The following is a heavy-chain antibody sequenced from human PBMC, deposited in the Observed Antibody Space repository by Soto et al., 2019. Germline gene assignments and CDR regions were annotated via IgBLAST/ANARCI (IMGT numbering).Heavy chain of an antibody. V-gene: IGHV4-4*02. CDR3: TMSDYVDPGNFDY. CDR2: IYDSGST. CDR1: GGSISGNYW. J-gene: IGHJ4*02. D-gene: IGHD4-17*01. Sequence: QVQLQESGPGLVKPSGTLSLTCVVSGGSISGNYWWRWVRQSPGKRMEWIGGIYDSGSTNYNPSPKSRFSVSVDKSKNQFSLKLSSVTSAASAMYYWTMSDYVDPGNFDYWGKGALVPASS.